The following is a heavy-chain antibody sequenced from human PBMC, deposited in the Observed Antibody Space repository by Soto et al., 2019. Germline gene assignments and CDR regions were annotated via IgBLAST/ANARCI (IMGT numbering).Heavy chain of an antibody. V-gene: IGHV3-43*01. J-gene: IGHJ4*02. Sequence: GGSQSLSCAASEFTFEDYTMHWVRQTPGKGLEWVSLISWDGDSAYYADSVRGRFTISRDNSKNSLFLQMNNVRAEDAALYFCAKGTRGNSPELDFWGQGTLVTVSS. D-gene: IGHD1-1*01. CDR2: ISWDGDSA. CDR3: AKGTRGNSPELDF. CDR1: EFTFEDYT.